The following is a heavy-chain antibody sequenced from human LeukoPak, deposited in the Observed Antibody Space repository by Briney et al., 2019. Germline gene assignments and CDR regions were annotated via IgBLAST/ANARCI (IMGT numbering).Heavy chain of an antibody. D-gene: IGHD4-17*01. CDR3: ARWPKTTVTTPHAFDI. J-gene: IGHJ3*02. Sequence: GGPLRLSCAASGFTFSSYAMHWVRQAPGKGLEWVAVISYDGSNKYYADSVKGRFTISRDNSKNTLYLQMNSLRAEDTAVYYCARWPKTTVTTPHAFDIWGQGTMVTVSS. CDR1: GFTFSSYA. V-gene: IGHV3-30-3*01. CDR2: ISYDGSNK.